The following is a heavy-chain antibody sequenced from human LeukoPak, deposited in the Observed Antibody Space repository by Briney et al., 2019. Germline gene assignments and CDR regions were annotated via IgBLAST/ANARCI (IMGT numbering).Heavy chain of an antibody. CDR1: VGSISSSSYY. D-gene: IGHD6-6*01. Sequence: SETLSLTCTVSVGSISSSSYYWGWIRQPPGKGLEWIGGIYYSGSTYYNTSLKSRVTISVDTSKNQFSLKLSSVTAADTAVYYCARGAARFYYYNYMDVWGKGTTVTVSS. CDR3: ARGAARFYYYNYMDV. J-gene: IGHJ6*03. V-gene: IGHV4-39*07. CDR2: IYYSGST.